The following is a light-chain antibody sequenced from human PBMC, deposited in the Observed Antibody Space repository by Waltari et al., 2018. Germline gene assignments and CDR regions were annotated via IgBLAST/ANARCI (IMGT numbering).Light chain of an antibody. V-gene: IGKV4-1*01. CDR2: WAA. J-gene: IGKJ4*01. Sequence: DIVMTQSPDSLAVSLGERSTLNCKSSKSVLRSSNNKNNLAWYQQKPGQPPKLLIYWAATRESGVPDRFTGSGSGTDFTLTISSLQAEDVAVYYCQQYSSSPLTFGGGTKVEIK. CDR1: KSVLRSSNNKNN. CDR3: QQYSSSPLT.